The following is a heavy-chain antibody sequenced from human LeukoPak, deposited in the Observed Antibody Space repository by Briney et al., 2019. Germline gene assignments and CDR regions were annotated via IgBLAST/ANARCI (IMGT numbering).Heavy chain of an antibody. CDR3: AKDNRRHYTSGPNPDSLH. CDR2: INSDGSWT. Sequence: GSLRLSCAASGNYWMHWVRQAPGKGLVWVSHINSDGSWTSYADSVKGRFTISKDNAKNTVYLQMNNLRAEDTAFYYCAKDNRRHYTSGPNPDSLHWGQGALVTVSS. D-gene: IGHD6-19*01. V-gene: IGHV3-74*01. CDR1: GNYW. J-gene: IGHJ4*02.